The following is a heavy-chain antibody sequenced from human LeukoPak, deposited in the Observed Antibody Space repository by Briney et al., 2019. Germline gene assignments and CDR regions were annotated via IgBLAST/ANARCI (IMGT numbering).Heavy chain of an antibody. J-gene: IGHJ4*02. CDR3: ARHGLDY. CDR1: GFSFSSFW. V-gene: IGHV3-7*01. D-gene: IGHD2-8*01. Sequence: PGGSLRLSCAASGFSFSSFWMNWVRPAPGKGLEWVANIKEDGSEKYYVDSVKGRVTISRDNANKSLYLQMNSLRAEDTAVYYCARHGLDYWGQGTPVTVSS. CDR2: IKEDGSEK.